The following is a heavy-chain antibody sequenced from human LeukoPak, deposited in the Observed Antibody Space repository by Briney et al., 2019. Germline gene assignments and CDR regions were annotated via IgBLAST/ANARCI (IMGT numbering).Heavy chain of an antibody. D-gene: IGHD2-21*01. CDR1: GYTFRNSG. V-gene: IGHV1-18*01. CDR3: ARVVVVATKFYAFDV. J-gene: IGHJ3*01. Sequence: GASVTVSCTASGYTFRNSGINWVRQAPGQGLEWVGWIDPNSGNANYGEKVQGRVTMNTDTSTSTAYMELRSLTSDDTATYYCARVVVVATKFYAFDVWGQGSLATVSS. CDR2: IDPNSGNA.